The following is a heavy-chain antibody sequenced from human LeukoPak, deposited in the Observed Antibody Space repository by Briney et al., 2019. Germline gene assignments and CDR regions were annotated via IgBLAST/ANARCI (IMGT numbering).Heavy chain of an antibody. Sequence: GASVKVSCKASGGTFSSYAISWVRQAPGQGLEWMGGIIPIFGTANYAQKFQGRVTITTDESTSTAYMELSSLRSEDTAVYYCARAEERYYDSSGYDYWGQGTLVTVSS. J-gene: IGHJ4*02. CDR1: GGTFSSYA. CDR2: IIPIFGTA. V-gene: IGHV1-69*05. CDR3: ARAEERYYDSSGYDY. D-gene: IGHD3-22*01.